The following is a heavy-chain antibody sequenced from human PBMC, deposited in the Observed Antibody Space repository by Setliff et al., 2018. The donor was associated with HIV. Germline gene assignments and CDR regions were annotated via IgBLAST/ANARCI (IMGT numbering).Heavy chain of an antibody. CDR2: IIPSGGST. J-gene: IGHJ4*02. CDR1: GYTFNDNY. Sequence: ASVKVSCKASGYTFNDNYIHWVRQAPGQGLEWMGAIIPSGGSTGYAEKFQARVTLTRDKSTSTVYMELSGLREEDTAVYYCARDGASGSGYYWADYWGQGTLVTVSS. D-gene: IGHD3-3*01. CDR3: ARDGASGSGYYWADY. V-gene: IGHV1-46*02.